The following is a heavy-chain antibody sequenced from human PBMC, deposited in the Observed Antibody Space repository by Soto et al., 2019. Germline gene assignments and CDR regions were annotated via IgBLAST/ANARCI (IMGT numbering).Heavy chain of an antibody. V-gene: IGHV4-59*01. J-gene: IGHJ6*02. Sequence: SETLSLTCTVSGGSISSYYWSWIRQPPGKGLEWIGYMYNTGSTIYNPSLKRRVTISVDTSKNQFSLKLNSVTAADTAVYHSARDLWGYCGADCYPLDVWGQGTMVTVSS. D-gene: IGHD2-21*02. CDR3: ARDLWGYCGADCYPLDV. CDR2: MYNTGST. CDR1: GGSISSYY.